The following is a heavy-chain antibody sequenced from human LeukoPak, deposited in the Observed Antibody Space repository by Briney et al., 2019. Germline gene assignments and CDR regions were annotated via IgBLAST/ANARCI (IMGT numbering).Heavy chain of an antibody. CDR3: ARHLGAAMVSPLGH. CDR1: GYSFSSYG. J-gene: IGHJ4*02. D-gene: IGHD5-18*01. CDR2: IYPGDSDT. V-gene: IGHV5-51*01. Sequence: NLGESLKISGKGSGYSFSSYGIGWVRPMPGKGREWMGIIYPGDSDTRSSPSFQGEVTISAARSITTAYVQWSRLQASAPAMYYCARHLGAAMVSPLGHWGQGTLVTVSS.